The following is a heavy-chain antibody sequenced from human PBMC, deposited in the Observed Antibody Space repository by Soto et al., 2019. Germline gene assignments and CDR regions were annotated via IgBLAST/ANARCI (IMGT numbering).Heavy chain of an antibody. J-gene: IGHJ6*02. D-gene: IGHD1-1*01. CDR3: ARAGQLERAYYYGMDV. V-gene: IGHV4-61*08. Sequence: SETLSLTCTVSGDSVSSGGFYWAWLRRPPGKGLEWIGYIYYSGSTNYNPSLKSRVTISVDTSKNQFSLKLSSVTAADTAVYYCARAGQLERAYYYGMDVWGQGTTVTVSS. CDR1: GDSVSSGGFY. CDR2: IYYSGST.